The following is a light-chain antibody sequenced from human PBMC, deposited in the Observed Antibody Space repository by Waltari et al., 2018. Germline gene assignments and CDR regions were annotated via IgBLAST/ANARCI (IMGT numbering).Light chain of an antibody. J-gene: IGLJ3*02. CDR1: PSTVGNNG. Sequence: QSVLTQPPSVSAAPGHKVSISCSGTPSTVGNNGVFWYRQLPGSAPKLLIYETKGRPTGTPDRFSGSKSATTAILDIAGLQPGDEADYYCGTWDSSLALWLFGGGTKLTV. CDR3: GTWDSSLALWL. CDR2: ETK. V-gene: IGLV1-51*02.